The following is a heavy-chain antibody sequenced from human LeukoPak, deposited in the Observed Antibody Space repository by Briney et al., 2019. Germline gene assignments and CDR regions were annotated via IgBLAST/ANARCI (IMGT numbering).Heavy chain of an antibody. J-gene: IGHJ4*02. CDR1: GDSINGYY. D-gene: IGHD5-18*01. V-gene: IGHV4-4*07. CDR2: IHITRST. Sequence: SETLSLTCTVSGDSINGYYWTWIRQPAGKGMEWIGRIHITRSTNYNPSLKSRVTISVDTSKNQFSLKLSSLTAADTAVYYCARSVLGYSYGLHIDYWGQGTLVTVSS. CDR3: ARSVLGYSYGLHIDY.